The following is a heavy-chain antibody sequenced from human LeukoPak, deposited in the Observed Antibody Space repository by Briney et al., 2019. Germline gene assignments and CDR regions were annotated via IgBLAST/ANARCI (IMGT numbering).Heavy chain of an antibody. CDR1: GGSISSYY. CDR2: IYSSGST. V-gene: IGHV4-4*07. Sequence: SETLSLTCTVSGGSISSYYWSWIRQPAGKGLEWIGRIYSSGSTNYNPSLKSRVTMSVDTSKNQFSLKLSSVTAADTAVYYCAREGYESISYYSYYYYMDVWGKGTTVTISS. D-gene: IGHD3-22*01. CDR3: AREGYESISYYSYYYYMDV. J-gene: IGHJ6*03.